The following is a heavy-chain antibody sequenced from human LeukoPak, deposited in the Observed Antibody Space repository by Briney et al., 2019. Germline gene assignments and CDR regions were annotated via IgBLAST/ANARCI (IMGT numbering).Heavy chain of an antibody. CDR1: GYTFTGYY. Sequence: GASVKVSCKPSGYTFTGYYMHWVRQAPGQGLEWMGIITPSDDGTSYAQNFQGRVTMTRDTSTSTVYMELTSLRSDDTAVYYCARDSRYWSSDYWGQGTLVTVSS. CDR2: ITPSDDGT. CDR3: ARDSRYWSSDY. D-gene: IGHD2-8*02. V-gene: IGHV1-46*01. J-gene: IGHJ4*02.